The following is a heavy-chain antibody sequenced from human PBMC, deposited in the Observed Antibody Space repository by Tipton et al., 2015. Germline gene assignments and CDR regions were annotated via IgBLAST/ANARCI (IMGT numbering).Heavy chain of an antibody. CDR3: ARDVNGGYYDV. D-gene: IGHD3-10*01. J-gene: IGHJ3*01. V-gene: IGHV3-7*01. Sequence: SLRLSCAASGFTFRRYWMSWVRQTPGKVLEWVGQIKNDGSNKYYLDSMEGRFSISRDNAKNSLYLQMNTLRAEDTGVYYCARDVNGGYYDVWGQGTTVTVSP. CDR1: GFTFRRYW. CDR2: IKNDGSNK.